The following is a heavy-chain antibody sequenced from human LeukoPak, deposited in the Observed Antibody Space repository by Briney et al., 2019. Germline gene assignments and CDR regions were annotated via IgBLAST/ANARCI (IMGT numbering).Heavy chain of an antibody. CDR2: INHSGST. D-gene: IGHD2-15*01. CDR3: ARDCSGGSCSTDY. CDR1: GVSFSGYY. V-gene: IGHV4-34*01. Sequence: KPSETLSLTCAVYGVSFSGYYWSWIRQPPGKGLEWIGEINHSGSTNYNPSIKSRVTISVDTSKNQFSLKLSSVTAADTAVYYCARDCSGGSCSTDYWGQGTLVTVSS. J-gene: IGHJ4*02.